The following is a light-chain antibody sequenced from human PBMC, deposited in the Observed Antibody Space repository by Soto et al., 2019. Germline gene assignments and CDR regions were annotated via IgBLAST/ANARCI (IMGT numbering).Light chain of an antibody. CDR3: QQRSEWPIT. Sequence: EIVMTQSPATLSVSPGERATLSCRASQSVSSNLAWYQQKPGQAPRLFIYDASNRATGIPGRFSGSGSGTDFTLTISSLEPEDFAVYYCQQRSEWPITFGQGTRLEVK. J-gene: IGKJ5*01. CDR2: DAS. CDR1: QSVSSN. V-gene: IGKV3-11*01.